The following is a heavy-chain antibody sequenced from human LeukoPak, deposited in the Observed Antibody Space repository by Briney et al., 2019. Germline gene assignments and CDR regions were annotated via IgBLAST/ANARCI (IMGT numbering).Heavy chain of an antibody. CDR3: ASPPITIFGVVITDAFDI. CDR2: IRYDGSNK. Sequence: GGSLRLSCAASGFTFSSYGMHWVRQAPGKGLEWVAFIRYDGSNKYYADSVKGRFTISRDNSKNSLYLQMNSLRAEDTAVYYCASPPITIFGVVITDAFDIWGQGTMVTVSS. V-gene: IGHV3-30*02. CDR1: GFTFSSYG. D-gene: IGHD3-3*01. J-gene: IGHJ3*02.